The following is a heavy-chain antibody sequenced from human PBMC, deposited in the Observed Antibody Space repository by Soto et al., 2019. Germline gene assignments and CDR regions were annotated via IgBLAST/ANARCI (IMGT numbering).Heavy chain of an antibody. V-gene: IGHV3-30-3*01. CDR3: ARDLWSSGCY. D-gene: IGHD6-19*01. Sequence: QVQLVESGGGVIQPGGSLRLSCAASGFTFSNYAMHWVRQAPGKGLEWVAFISYDGSNRYYGDSVKGRFTISRDNSKNTLFLQMNSLRGDDTAVYYCARDLWSSGCYWGQGTLVTVSS. CDR1: GFTFSNYA. CDR2: ISYDGSNR. J-gene: IGHJ4*02.